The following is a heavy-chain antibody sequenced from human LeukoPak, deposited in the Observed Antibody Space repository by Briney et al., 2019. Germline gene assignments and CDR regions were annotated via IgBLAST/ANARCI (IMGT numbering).Heavy chain of an antibody. Sequence: QPGGSLILSCAASGFTFSTYWMHWVRQAPGKGLEWVSRINSDGTTTNYADSVKGRFTISRDNAKNTLYLQMNTLRVEDTAVYYCARAGWYRWDYWGQGTLVTVSS. V-gene: IGHV3-74*01. CDR3: ARAGWYRWDY. CDR1: GFTFSTYW. D-gene: IGHD6-19*01. CDR2: INSDGTTT. J-gene: IGHJ4*02.